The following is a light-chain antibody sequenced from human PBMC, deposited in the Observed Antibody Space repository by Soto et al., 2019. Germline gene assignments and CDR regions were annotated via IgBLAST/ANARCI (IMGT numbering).Light chain of an antibody. J-gene: IGLJ1*01. V-gene: IGLV2-8*01. CDR1: SSDVGGYNY. CDR3: SSYAGSNNRV. Sequence: QSALTQPPSASGSPGQSVTISCTGTSSDVGGYNYVSWYQQHPGKAPKLMIYEVSKRPSGVPDRFSGSKSGNTASLTVSGLQAEDEADYYCSSYAGSNNRVFGTGTQLPS. CDR2: EVS.